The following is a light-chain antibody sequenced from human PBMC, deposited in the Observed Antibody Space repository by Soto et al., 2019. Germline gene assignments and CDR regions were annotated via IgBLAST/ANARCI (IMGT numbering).Light chain of an antibody. CDR2: LGS. Sequence: DIVMTQSPLSLPVTPGEPASISCRSSQSLLHSNGYNYLDWYLQKPGQSPQLLIYLGSNRASGVPDRFSGSGSGTDFTLKISRVEAEDVGVYYCMHALQTLYTFGQGTKRESK. V-gene: IGKV2-28*01. CDR3: MHALQTLYT. J-gene: IGKJ2*01. CDR1: QSLLHSNGYNY.